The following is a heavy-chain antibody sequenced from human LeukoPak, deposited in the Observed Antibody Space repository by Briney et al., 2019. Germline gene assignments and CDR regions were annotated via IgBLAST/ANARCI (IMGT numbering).Heavy chain of an antibody. CDR1: GFTFSSYG. Sequence: GRSLRLSCAASGFTFSSYGMHWVRQAPGKGLEWVAVIWYDGSNKYSADSVKGRFTISRDNYKNTLYLQMNSLRAEDTALYYCARATPDYYGMDVWGQGTTVTVSS. V-gene: IGHV3-33*01. CDR2: IWYDGSNK. J-gene: IGHJ6*02. CDR3: ARATPDYYGMDV.